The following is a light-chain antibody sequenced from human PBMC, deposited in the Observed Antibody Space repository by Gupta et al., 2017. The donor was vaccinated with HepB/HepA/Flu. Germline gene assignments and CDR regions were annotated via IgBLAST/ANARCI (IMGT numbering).Light chain of an antibody. V-gene: IGKV1-39*01. J-gene: IGKJ4*01. Sequence: DVQMTQSPSSVSASVGDRVTITCRASENIAHYLNWYQHKRGKAPELLIHGASRLHSGVPSRFRSTVYGTEFTLTVSMLQPEDFVTYCCQQRDSLPLAFGGGTXVEMK. CDR1: ENIAHY. CDR2: GAS. CDR3: QQRDSLPLA.